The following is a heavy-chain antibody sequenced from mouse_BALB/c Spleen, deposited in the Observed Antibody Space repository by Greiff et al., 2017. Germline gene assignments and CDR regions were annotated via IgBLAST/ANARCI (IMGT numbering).Heavy chain of an antibody. Sequence: EVQLQQSGGGLVQPGGSRKLSCAASGFTFSSFGMHWVRQAPEKGLEWVAYISSGSSTIYYADTVKGRFTISRDNPKNTLFLQMTSLRSEDTAMYYCARSGYYYGSSYSYYAMDYWGQGTSVTVSS. V-gene: IGHV5-17*02. CDR3: ARSGYYYGSSYSYYAMDY. D-gene: IGHD1-1*01. CDR1: GFTFSSFG. J-gene: IGHJ4*01. CDR2: ISSGSSTI.